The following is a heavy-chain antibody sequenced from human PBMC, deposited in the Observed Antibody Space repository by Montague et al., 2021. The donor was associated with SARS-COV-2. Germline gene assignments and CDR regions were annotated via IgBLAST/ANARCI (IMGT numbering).Heavy chain of an antibody. J-gene: IGHJ4*02. D-gene: IGHD6-13*01. CDR1: GGSITDRTYY. CDR2: INYSGTT. CDR3: ARHWVLAAAGK. V-gene: IGHV4-39*01. Sequence: SETLSLTCTFSGGSITDRTYYLGCIRESPGKGLEWIGAINYSGTTYYXPSLKSRVTISLDRSKNQFSLNLTSVTAADTAVYYCARHWVLAAAGKWGQGTLVTVSS.